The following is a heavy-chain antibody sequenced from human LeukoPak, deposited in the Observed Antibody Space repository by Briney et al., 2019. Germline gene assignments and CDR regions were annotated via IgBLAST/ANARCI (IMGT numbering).Heavy chain of an antibody. CDR1: GGSFSGYY. D-gene: IGHD6-6*01. J-gene: IGHJ5*02. CDR3: ARGGQQLVRGARKVNWFDP. Sequence: SETLSLTCAVYGGSFSGYYWSWIRQPPGKGLECIGEINHSGSTNYNPSLKSRVTISVDTSKNQFSLKLSSVTAADTAVYYCARGGQQLVRGARKVNWFDPWGQGTLVTVSS. V-gene: IGHV4-34*01. CDR2: INHSGST.